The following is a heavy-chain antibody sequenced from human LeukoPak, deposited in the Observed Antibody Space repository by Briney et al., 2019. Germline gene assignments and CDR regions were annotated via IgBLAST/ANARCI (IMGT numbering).Heavy chain of an antibody. J-gene: IGHJ4*02. V-gene: IGHV3-30*18. CDR2: ISYDGTNK. CDR3: AKDDSSGYPLDC. CDR1: GFTFSTSA. Sequence: PGGSLRLSCAASGFTFSTSAMHWVRQPPGKGLECVAVISYDGTNKYYVDSVKGRFTISRDNSKNTLYLQINSLRPEDTAVYYCAKDDSSGYPLDCWGQGTLVTVSS. D-gene: IGHD3-22*01.